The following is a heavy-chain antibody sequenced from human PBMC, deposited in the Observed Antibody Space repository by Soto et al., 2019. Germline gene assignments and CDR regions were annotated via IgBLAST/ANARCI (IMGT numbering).Heavy chain of an antibody. CDR1: GFTFSSYG. V-gene: IGHV3-33*01. D-gene: IGHD6-19*01. J-gene: IGHJ4*02. Sequence: QVQLVESGGGVVQPGRSLRLSCAASGFTFSSYGMHWVRQAPGKGLEWVAVIWYDGSNKYYADSVKGRFTISRDNSKNKLYLQMNSLRAEDTAVYYCATYSSGWSPFDYWGQGSLVTVAS. CDR3: ATYSSGWSPFDY. CDR2: IWYDGSNK.